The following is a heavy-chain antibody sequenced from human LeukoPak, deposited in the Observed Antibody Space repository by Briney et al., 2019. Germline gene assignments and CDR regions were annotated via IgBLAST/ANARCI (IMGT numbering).Heavy chain of an antibody. D-gene: IGHD2-15*01. CDR3: ASTCSAGSCYAHYGMDV. Sequence: PSETLSLTCAVYGGSFSGYYWSWIRQPPGKGLEWIVEINHSGSTNYNPSLKSRVTISVDTSKNQFSLKLSSVTAADTAVYYCASTCSAGSCYAHYGMDVWGQGTTVTVSS. CDR1: GGSFSGYY. V-gene: IGHV4-34*01. J-gene: IGHJ6*02. CDR2: INHSGST.